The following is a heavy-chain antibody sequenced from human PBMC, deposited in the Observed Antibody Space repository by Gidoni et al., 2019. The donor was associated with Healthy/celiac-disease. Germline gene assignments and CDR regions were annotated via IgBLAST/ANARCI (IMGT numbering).Heavy chain of an antibody. D-gene: IGHD1-26*01. CDR3: AKGRTVSGRELPWDLDY. V-gene: IGHV3-9*01. Sequence: EVQLVESGGGLVQPGRSLRLSCAASGFTFDDYAMHWVRHAPGKGQEWVSGISWNSGSIGYADSVKGRFTISRDNAKNSLYLQMNSLRAEDTALYYCAKGRTVSGRELPWDLDYWGQGTLVTVSS. CDR1: GFTFDDYA. CDR2: ISWNSGSI. J-gene: IGHJ4*02.